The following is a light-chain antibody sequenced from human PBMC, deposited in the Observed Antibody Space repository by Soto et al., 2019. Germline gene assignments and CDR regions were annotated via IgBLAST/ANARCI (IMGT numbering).Light chain of an antibody. CDR2: AAS. CDR3: QKYNSASWT. J-gene: IGKJ1*01. V-gene: IGKV1-27*01. CDR1: QGISNY. Sequence: DFQMAQSPPSLSASVGDRVTITCRASQGISNYLAWYQQKPGKVPKLLIYAASTLQSGVPSRFSGSGSGTDFTLTISSLQPEDVATYYCQKYNSASWTFGQGTKVDI.